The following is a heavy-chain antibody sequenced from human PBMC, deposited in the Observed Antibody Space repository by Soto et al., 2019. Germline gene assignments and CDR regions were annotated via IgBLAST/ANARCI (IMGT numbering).Heavy chain of an antibody. D-gene: IGHD4-17*01. J-gene: IGHJ6*02. V-gene: IGHV3-33*01. CDR3: ARDYGDYGGPRIYYYYGMDV. CDR2: IWYDGSNK. Sequence: PGGSLRLSCAASGFTFSSYGMHWVRQAPGKGLEWVAVIWYDGSNKYYADSVKGRFTISRDNSKNTLYLQMNSLRAEDTAVYYCARDYGDYGGPRIYYYYGMDVWGQGTTVTVSS. CDR1: GFTFSSYG.